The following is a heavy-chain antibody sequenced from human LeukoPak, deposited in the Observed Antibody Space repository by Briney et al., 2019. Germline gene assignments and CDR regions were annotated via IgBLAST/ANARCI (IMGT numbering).Heavy chain of an antibody. CDR1: GFTFSSYG. CDR3: AKDSRGYQDYFDY. V-gene: IGHV3-23*01. CDR2: ISGSGGST. D-gene: IGHD3-22*01. Sequence: GGFLRLSCAASGFTFSSYGMSWVRQAPGKGLEWVSVISGSGGSTYYAASVKGRFTISRDNSKNTLYLRMNSLRAEDTALHYCAKDSRGYQDYFDYWGQGTLVTVSS. J-gene: IGHJ4*02.